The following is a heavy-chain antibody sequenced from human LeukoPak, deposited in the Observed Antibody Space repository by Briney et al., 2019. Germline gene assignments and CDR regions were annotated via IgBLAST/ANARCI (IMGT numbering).Heavy chain of an antibody. Sequence: GRSLRLSCAASGFTFSSYAMHWVRQAPGKGLEWVAVISYDGSNKYYADSVKGRFTISRDNSKNTLYLQTNSLRAEDTAVYYCARDWARYCGGDCYSSSDYWGQGTLVTVSS. CDR3: ARDWARYCGGDCYSSSDY. CDR1: GFTFSSYA. J-gene: IGHJ4*02. V-gene: IGHV3-30-3*01. CDR2: ISYDGSNK. D-gene: IGHD2-21*02.